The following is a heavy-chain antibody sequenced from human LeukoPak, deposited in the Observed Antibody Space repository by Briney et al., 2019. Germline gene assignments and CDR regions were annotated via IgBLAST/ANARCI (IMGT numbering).Heavy chain of an antibody. Sequence: SQTLSLTCAVYGGSFSYYSWTWVRQAPGEGLEWIGEINHNGGTNHNPSLVSRVIMSLDQSKNQFSLKVSSVTAADTAVYYCARVGYSYSINDWSRTGLGAYGTKYYYYMDVWGKGTTVTVSS. V-gene: IGHV4-34*01. D-gene: IGHD5-18*01. J-gene: IGHJ6*03. CDR2: INHNGGT. CDR1: GGSFSYYS. CDR3: ARVGYSYSINDWSRTGLGAYGTKYYYYMDV.